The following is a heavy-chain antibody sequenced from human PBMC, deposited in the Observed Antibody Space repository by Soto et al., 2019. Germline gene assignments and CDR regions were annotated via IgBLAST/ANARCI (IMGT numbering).Heavy chain of an antibody. CDR2: IYWDDDK. Sequence: QITLKESGPTLVKPTQTLTLTCTFSGFSLSSPAVGVNWIRQPPGKALEWLALIYWDDDKHYSPSLRSRLTITQDTSKNQVVLTMTNMDPVDTATYFCAHGSGWLSDYWGQGTLVTVSS. V-gene: IGHV2-5*02. CDR3: AHGSGWLSDY. J-gene: IGHJ4*02. D-gene: IGHD6-19*01. CDR1: GFSLSSPAVG.